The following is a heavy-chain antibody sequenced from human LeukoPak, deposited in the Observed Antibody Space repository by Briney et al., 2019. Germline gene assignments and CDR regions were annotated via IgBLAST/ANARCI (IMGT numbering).Heavy chain of an antibody. D-gene: IGHD3-22*01. V-gene: IGHV1-2*02. CDR1: GYTFTGYY. CDR2: INPNSGGT. CDR3: ARAPAVVRFDP. Sequence: ASVKVSCKASGYTFTGYYMHWVRQAPGQGLEWMGWINPNSGGTNYAQKFQGRVTMTRDTSISTAYMELRSLRSDDTAVYYCARAPAVVRFDPWGQGTLVTVSS. J-gene: IGHJ5*02.